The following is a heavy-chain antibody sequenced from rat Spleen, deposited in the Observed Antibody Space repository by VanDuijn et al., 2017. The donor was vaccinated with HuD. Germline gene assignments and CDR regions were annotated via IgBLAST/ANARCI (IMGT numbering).Heavy chain of an antibody. CDR2: ITYDGSST. Sequence: EVQLVESGGGLVQPGRSLKLSCAASGFTFSDYNMAWVRQAPKKGLEWVATITYDGSSTYYRDSVKGRFTISRDNANSTLYLQMDSLRSEDTATYYWTTDLANNPVASWGQGTLVTVSS. CDR3: TTDLANNPVAS. J-gene: IGHJ3*01. D-gene: IGHD3-8*01. CDR1: GFTFSDYN. V-gene: IGHV5-7*01.